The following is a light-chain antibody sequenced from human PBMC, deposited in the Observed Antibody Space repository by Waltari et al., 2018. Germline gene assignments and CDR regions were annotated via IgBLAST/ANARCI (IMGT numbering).Light chain of an antibody. J-gene: IGKJ5*01. CDR3: QQRSYLIT. CDR2: DAS. CDR1: QSVNTD. V-gene: IGKV3-11*01. Sequence: DIVLTQSPATLSVSPGERATLSCRASQSVNTDLAWYQHKPGQGPRLLIYDASTRATGIPARFSGSGSGTDFTLTISSLEPEDFGIYYCQQRSYLITFGQGTRLEIK.